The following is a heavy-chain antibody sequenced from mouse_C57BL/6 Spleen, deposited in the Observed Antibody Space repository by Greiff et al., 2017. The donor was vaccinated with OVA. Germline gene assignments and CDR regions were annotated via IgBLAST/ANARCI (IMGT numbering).Heavy chain of an antibody. CDR2: IFPGSGST. D-gene: IGHD2-12*01. CDR3: AIRRNAMDD. Sequence: VQLQQSGAELMKPGASVKFSCKATGYTFTGYWIEWVKQRPGHGLEWIGEIFPGSGSTTYDEKFKGKATFTADNSSNTAYMQLSSLTTEDSAIDNCAIRRNAMDDWGQGTSVTVAT. V-gene: IGHV1-9*01. CDR1: GYTFTGYW. J-gene: IGHJ4*01.